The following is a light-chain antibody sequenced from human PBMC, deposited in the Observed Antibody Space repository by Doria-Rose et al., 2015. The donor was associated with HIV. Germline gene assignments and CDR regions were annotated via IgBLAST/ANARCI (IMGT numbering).Light chain of an antibody. CDR1: QSFSSTY. Sequence: QSPGTLSLSPGERATLSCRASQSFSSTYLAWYQQKPGQAPSLLIYDGSTRATGIPDRFSARGSGTDFTLTINRLEPEDFALYYCHQYGTSWTFGQGTKVEI. CDR3: HQYGTSWT. CDR2: DGS. J-gene: IGKJ1*01. V-gene: IGKV3-20*01.